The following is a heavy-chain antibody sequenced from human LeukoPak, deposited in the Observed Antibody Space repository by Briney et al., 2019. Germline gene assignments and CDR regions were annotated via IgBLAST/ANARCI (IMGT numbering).Heavy chain of an antibody. V-gene: IGHV4-59*01. Sequence: PSETLSLTCTVSGGSISSYYWSWIRQPPGKGLEWIGYIYYSGSTNYNPSLKSRVTISVDTSKNQFSLKLSSVTAADTAVYYCARETCDSSGYPPGYFDYWGQGTLVTVSS. CDR2: IYYSGST. D-gene: IGHD3-22*01. CDR1: GGSISSYY. J-gene: IGHJ4*02. CDR3: ARETCDSSGYPPGYFDY.